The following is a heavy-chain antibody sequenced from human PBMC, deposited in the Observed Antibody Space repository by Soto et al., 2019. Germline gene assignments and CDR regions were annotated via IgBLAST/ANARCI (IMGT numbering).Heavy chain of an antibody. Sequence: GGSLRLSCAASGFTFSNAWMSWVRQAPGKGLEWVGRIKSKTDGGTTDYAAPVKGRFTISRDDSKNTLYLQMNSLKTEDTAVYYCTTDLYYDFWSGYYSPLYYFDYWGQGTLVTVSS. V-gene: IGHV3-15*01. CDR3: TTDLYYDFWSGYYSPLYYFDY. J-gene: IGHJ4*02. CDR2: IKSKTDGGTT. CDR1: GFTFSNAW. D-gene: IGHD3-3*01.